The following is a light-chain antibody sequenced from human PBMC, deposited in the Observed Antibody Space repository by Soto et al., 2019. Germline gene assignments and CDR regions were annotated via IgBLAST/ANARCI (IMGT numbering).Light chain of an antibody. CDR3: CSYAGSNTFG. Sequence: QSALTQPASVSGSPGQSITISCTGTSSDVGSYTLVSWYQQHPGKAPKVMIYEVSKRPSGVSNRFSGSKSGNTASLTISGLQAEDEADYYCCSYAGSNTFGFGTGTKLTVL. CDR1: SSDVGSYTL. V-gene: IGLV2-23*02. CDR2: EVS. J-gene: IGLJ1*01.